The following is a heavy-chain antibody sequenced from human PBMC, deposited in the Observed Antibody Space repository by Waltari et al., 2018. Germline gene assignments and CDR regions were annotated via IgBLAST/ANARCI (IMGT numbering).Heavy chain of an antibody. J-gene: IGHJ6*04. CDR3: ARLTVVPAGMDV. Sequence: SYAMHWVRQAPGKGLEWVAVISYDGSNKYYADSVKGRFTISRDNSKNTLYLQMNSLRAEDTAVYYSARLTVVPAGMDVWGKGTTVTVSS. V-gene: IGHV3-30-3*01. CDR1: SYA. D-gene: IGHD2-2*01. CDR2: ISYDGSNK.